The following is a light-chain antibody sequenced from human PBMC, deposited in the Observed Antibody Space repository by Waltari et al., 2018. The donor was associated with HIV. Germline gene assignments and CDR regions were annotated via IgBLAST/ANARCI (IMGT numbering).Light chain of an antibody. J-gene: IGKJ1*01. CDR1: QSVSSN. Sequence: EKVMTQSPATLSVSPGERATLSRRASQSVSSNLAWYQQKPGQAPRLLIYGAFTRATGIPARFSGSGSGTEFTLTISSLQSEDFAVYYCQHYNNWPWTFGQGTKVATK. CDR2: GAF. CDR3: QHYNNWPWT. V-gene: IGKV3-15*01.